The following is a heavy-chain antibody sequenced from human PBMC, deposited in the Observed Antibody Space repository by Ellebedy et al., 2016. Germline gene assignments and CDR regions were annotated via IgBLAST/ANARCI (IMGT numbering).Heavy chain of an antibody. D-gene: IGHD3-3*01. V-gene: IGHV1-2*02. Sequence: ASVKVSCXASGYTFTGYYMHWVRQAPGQGLEWMGWINPNSGGTNYAQKFQGRVTMTRDTSISTAYMELSRLRSDDTAVYYCARAPPSGYYTDFDYWGQGTLVTVSS. CDR3: ARAPPSGYYTDFDY. CDR1: GYTFTGYY. CDR2: INPNSGGT. J-gene: IGHJ4*02.